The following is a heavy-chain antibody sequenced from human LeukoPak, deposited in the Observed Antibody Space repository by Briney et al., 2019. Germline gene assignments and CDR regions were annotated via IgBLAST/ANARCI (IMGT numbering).Heavy chain of an antibody. J-gene: IGHJ4*02. CDR3: ARDRVGATVDY. CDR2: ISYDGSNK. V-gene: IGHV3-30-3*01. D-gene: IGHD1-26*01. CDR1: GFTFSSYA. Sequence: GGSLRLSCAASGFTFSSYAMHWVRQAPGKGLEWVAVISYDGSNKYYADSVKGRFTIPRDNSKNTLYLQMNSLRAEDTAVYYCARDRVGATVDYWGQGTLVTVSS.